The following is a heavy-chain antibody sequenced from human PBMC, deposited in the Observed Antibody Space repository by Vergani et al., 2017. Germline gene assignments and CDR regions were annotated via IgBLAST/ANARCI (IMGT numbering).Heavy chain of an antibody. CDR3: ANSVIAGNVGVAYFGMDV. J-gene: IGHJ6*02. Sequence: QVQLVESGGGVVQPGGSLRLSCIASGFTFRIYGMHWVRQAPGKGLEWVAFIRYDGTKRFYGDSVKGRFTISRDKSQNTVNLQMNSLRTEDTAVYFCANSVIAGNVGVAYFGMDVWGRGTTVTVS. CDR2: IRYDGTKR. V-gene: IGHV3-30*02. CDR1: GFTFRIYG. D-gene: IGHD2/OR15-2a*01.